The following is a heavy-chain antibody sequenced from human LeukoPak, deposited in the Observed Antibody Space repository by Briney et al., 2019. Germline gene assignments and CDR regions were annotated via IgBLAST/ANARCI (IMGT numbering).Heavy chain of an antibody. J-gene: IGHJ6*02. Sequence: GGSLRLSCAASGFTFSSYAMHWVRQAPGKGLEWVAVISYDGSNKYYADSVKGRFTISRDNSKNTLYLQMNSLRAEDTAVYYCAKGGYGSGSYPDYYYYGMDVWGQGTTVTVSS. D-gene: IGHD3-10*01. CDR1: GFTFSSYA. CDR2: ISYDGSNK. CDR3: AKGGYGSGSYPDYYYYGMDV. V-gene: IGHV3-30-3*01.